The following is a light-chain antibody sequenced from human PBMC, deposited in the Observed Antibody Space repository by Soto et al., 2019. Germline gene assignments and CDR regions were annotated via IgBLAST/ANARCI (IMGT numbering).Light chain of an antibody. Sequence: EIVLTQSPVTLSLSPGERATLSCRASQSVTSFLAWYQQKPGQAPRLLIYDVSNRATGIPARFSGSGSGTDFTRTISGLEPEDFAVYYCQQRSNLPLTFGGGTKVEIK. CDR1: QSVTSF. V-gene: IGKV3-11*01. CDR3: QQRSNLPLT. J-gene: IGKJ4*01. CDR2: DVS.